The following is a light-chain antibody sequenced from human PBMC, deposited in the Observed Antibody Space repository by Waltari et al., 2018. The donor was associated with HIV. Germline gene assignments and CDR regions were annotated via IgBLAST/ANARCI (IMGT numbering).Light chain of an antibody. V-gene: IGLV2-23*02. CDR3: SSYAGSSTLWV. CDR2: AVR. Sequence: QSALTPPASVSGAPGPADHNPRRGNHREGGSYKLVPCDQQYPGRAPKVMIYAVRKRPSGVSNRFSGSKSGNTASLTISGLQAEDEAEYYCSSYAGSSTLWVFGGGTKLTVL. CDR1: HREGGSYKL. J-gene: IGLJ3*02.